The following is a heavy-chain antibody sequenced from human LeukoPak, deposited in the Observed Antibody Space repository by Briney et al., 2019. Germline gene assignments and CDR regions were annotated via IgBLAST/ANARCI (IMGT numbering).Heavy chain of an antibody. CDR2: IYYSGTT. CDR3: ARGRKYYDILTGGGLSQYYFDY. J-gene: IGHJ4*02. D-gene: IGHD3-9*01. Sequence: SETLSLTCTVSGGSITTKNYYWGWIRQPPGKGLESIGSIYYSGTTYYNPSLKSRVTISVDTSKNQFSLKLSSVTAADTAVYYCARGRKYYDILTGGGLSQYYFDYWGQGTLVTVSS. CDR1: GGSITTKNYY. V-gene: IGHV4-39*07.